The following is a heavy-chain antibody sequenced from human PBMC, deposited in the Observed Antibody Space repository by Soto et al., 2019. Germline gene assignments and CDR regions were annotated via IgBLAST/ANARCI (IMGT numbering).Heavy chain of an antibody. V-gene: IGHV1-69*01. CDR3: ARVTPYYESNWFDP. Sequence: QVQLVQSGAEVKKPRSSVKVSCKASGGTFSSYAISWVRQAPGQGLEWMGGIIPIIGTPNYAQKFQGRVTITADESTSTAYMELSSLRSEGTAVYYCARVTPYYESNWFDPWGQGTLVTVSS. D-gene: IGHD3-22*01. J-gene: IGHJ5*02. CDR2: IIPIIGTP. CDR1: GGTFSSYA.